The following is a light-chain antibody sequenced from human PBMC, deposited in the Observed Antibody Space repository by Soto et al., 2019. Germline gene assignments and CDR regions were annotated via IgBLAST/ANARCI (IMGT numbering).Light chain of an antibody. CDR3: QQFNSYPLA. J-gene: IGKJ4*01. V-gene: IGKV1-13*02. CDR1: QGISTA. CDR2: DAS. Sequence: AIQLTQSPSSLSASVLDRVTITCPASQGISTALAWYQQKPGKAPKLLIYDASSLESGVPSRFSGSGSGTYFTLTTSGLQPEDFATYYCQQFNSYPLAFGGGTKVDIK.